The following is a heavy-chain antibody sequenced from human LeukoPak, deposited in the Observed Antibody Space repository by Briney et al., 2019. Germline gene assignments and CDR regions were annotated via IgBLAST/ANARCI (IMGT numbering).Heavy chain of an antibody. V-gene: IGHV3-23*01. CDR1: GFTFSTYA. J-gene: IGHJ4*02. CDR2: IINSGGKT. CDR3: AKLVGLSNTGWAFDY. Sequence: PGGSLRLSCAASGFTFSTYAMGWVRQAPGKGLEWVSVIINSGGKTFYADSVKGRFTISRDNSKNTLYLQMNRLRADDTAVYYCAKLVGLSNTGWAFDYWGQGTLVTVSS. D-gene: IGHD1-14*01.